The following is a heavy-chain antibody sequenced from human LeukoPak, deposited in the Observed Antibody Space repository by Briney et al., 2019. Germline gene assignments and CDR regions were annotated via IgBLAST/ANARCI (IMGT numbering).Heavy chain of an antibody. V-gene: IGHV4-59*11. CDR1: GGSISTHY. D-gene: IGHD5-24*01. CDR2: VYNSGTI. J-gene: IGHJ5*01. Sequence: SETLSLTCTVSGGSISTHYWNWIRQPPGKGLEWIGYVYNSGTINYNPSLKSRVTISLGTSKNQFSLKLSSVTAADTAVYYCARGDDYKSTLFDSWGQGTLVTVSS. CDR3: ARGDDYKSTLFDS.